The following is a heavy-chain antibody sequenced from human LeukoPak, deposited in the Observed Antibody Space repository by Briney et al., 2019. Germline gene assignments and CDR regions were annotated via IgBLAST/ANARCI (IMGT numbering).Heavy chain of an antibody. Sequence: ASVKVSRKASGYTYTGYYMHWLRQAPGQGLEWMGRINPNSGGTNYAQKFQGRVTMTRDTSISTAYMELSRLRSDDTAVYYCARGDYCSSTSCYNGWFDPWGQGTLVTVSS. D-gene: IGHD2-2*02. J-gene: IGHJ5*02. V-gene: IGHV1-2*06. CDR3: ARGDYCSSTSCYNGWFDP. CDR1: GYTYTGYY. CDR2: INPNSGGT.